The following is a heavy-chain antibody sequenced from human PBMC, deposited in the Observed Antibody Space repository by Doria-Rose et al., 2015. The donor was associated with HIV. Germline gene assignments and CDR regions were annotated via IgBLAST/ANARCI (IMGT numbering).Heavy chain of an antibody. CDR3: AKAPIIGPKYYFYMDV. D-gene: IGHD3-3*01. Sequence: EVQLLESGGGLVQPGRSLRLSCVGSGFSFESYAMHWVRLAPGKGLEWVAGMSWDSVANGNADSVEGRFTISRDNAKKSVYLEMRSLRPEDTAFYYCAKAPIIGPKYYFYMDVWGKGTSVTVSS. CDR1: GFSFESYA. V-gene: IGHV3-9*01. CDR2: MSWDSVAN. J-gene: IGHJ6*03.